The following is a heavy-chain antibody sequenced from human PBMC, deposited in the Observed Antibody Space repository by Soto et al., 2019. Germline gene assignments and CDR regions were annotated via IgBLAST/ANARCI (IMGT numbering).Heavy chain of an antibody. D-gene: IGHD3-22*01. CDR1: GYSFNNYG. CDR2: IAAYNGNT. J-gene: IGHJ6*02. V-gene: IGHV1-18*01. CDR3: ARDDHDFYYYLNMDV. Sequence: QVHLVQSGAEVKKPGASVKVSCKASGYSFNNYGISWVRQAPGQGLEWMGWIAAYNGNTNYAQKFQGRVTMTTDTHTSTAYMELRSLRSDDTAVYYCARDDHDFYYYLNMDVWGQGTTVTVSS.